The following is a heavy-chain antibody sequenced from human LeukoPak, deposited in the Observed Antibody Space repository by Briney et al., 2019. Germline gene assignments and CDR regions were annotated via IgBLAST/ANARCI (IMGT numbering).Heavy chain of an antibody. J-gene: IGHJ3*02. CDR1: GFTVSSNY. V-gene: IGHV3-66*01. CDR3: ARDRSYNWNDVDAFDI. Sequence: PGGSLRLSCAASGFTVSSNYMSWVRQAPGKGLEGVLVIYSRGSTYYADSVKGRFTISRDNSKNTLYLQMNSLRAEDTAVYYCARDRSYNWNDVDAFDIWGQGTMVTVSS. D-gene: IGHD1-20*01. CDR2: IYSRGST.